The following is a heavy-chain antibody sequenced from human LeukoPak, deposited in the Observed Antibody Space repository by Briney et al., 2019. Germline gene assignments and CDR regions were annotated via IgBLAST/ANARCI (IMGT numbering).Heavy chain of an antibody. D-gene: IGHD3-22*01. CDR1: GFTFSSYA. Sequence: PGGSLRLSCAASGFTFSSYAMSWVRQAPGKGLEWVSAISGSGGSTYYADSVKGRFTISRDNSKNTLYLQMNSLRAEDTAVYYCAKDGLPYYYDSSGYYLDYWGQGTLATVSS. CDR3: AKDGLPYYYDSSGYYLDY. J-gene: IGHJ4*02. V-gene: IGHV3-23*01. CDR2: ISGSGGST.